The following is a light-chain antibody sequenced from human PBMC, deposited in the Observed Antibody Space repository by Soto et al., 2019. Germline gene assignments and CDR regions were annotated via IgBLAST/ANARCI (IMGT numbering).Light chain of an antibody. CDR1: SSDVGAYYY. CDR2: DVS. V-gene: IGLV2-14*01. Sequence: QSALTQPASVSGPPGQSNTISCAGSSSDVGAYYYVSWYQKHPGKAPKLLIYDVSNRPSGVSIRFSGSKSGDTASLTISGLQAEDEADYYCSSYTSSSTVIFGGGTKVTVL. CDR3: SSYTSSSTVI. J-gene: IGLJ2*01.